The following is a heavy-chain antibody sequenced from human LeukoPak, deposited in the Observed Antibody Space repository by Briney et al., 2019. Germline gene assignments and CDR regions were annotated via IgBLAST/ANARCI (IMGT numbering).Heavy chain of an antibody. CDR1: GFTVSSNY. CDR2: IYSGGST. D-gene: IGHD2-15*01. V-gene: IGHV3-53*05. J-gene: IGHJ4*02. Sequence: GGSLRLSCAASGFTVSSNYMSWVRQAPGKGLEWVSVIYSGGSTYYADSVKGRFTISRDDSKNSLYLQMNSLRTEDTALYYYAKDMFVVVVAATPDYWGQGTLVTVSS. CDR3: AKDMFVVVVAATPDY.